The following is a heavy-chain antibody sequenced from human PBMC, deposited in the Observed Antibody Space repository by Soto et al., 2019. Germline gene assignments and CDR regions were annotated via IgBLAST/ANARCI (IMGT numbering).Heavy chain of an antibody. Sequence: GGSLRLSCAASGFTVSSNYMSWVRQAPGKGLEWVSVIYSGGSTYYADSVKGRFTISRDNSKNTLFLQMNSLRAEDTAVYYCAKGDCSGGSCYFSAFDIWGQGTMVTVSS. CDR1: GFTVSSNY. J-gene: IGHJ3*02. V-gene: IGHV3-66*02. CDR2: IYSGGST. D-gene: IGHD2-15*01. CDR3: AKGDCSGGSCYFSAFDI.